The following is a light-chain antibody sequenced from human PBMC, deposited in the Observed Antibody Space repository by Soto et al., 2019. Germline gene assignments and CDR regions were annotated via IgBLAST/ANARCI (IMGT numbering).Light chain of an antibody. Sequence: QSALTQPPSASGSPGQSVTISCTGTSSDIGRYNYVSWYQQRPGKAPKLMIYDLSQRPSGVPDRFSGSKSGNTASLTVSGLQTEDEADYYCSSYTGSNTYFFGTGTK. CDR1: SSDIGRYNY. CDR2: DLS. V-gene: IGLV2-8*01. CDR3: SSYTGSNTYF. J-gene: IGLJ1*01.